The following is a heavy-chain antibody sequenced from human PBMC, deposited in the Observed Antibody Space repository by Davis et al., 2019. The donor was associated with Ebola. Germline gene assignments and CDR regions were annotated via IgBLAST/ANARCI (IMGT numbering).Heavy chain of an antibody. CDR3: AKDRYEGSGHVYYMDA. CDR1: GFTFSTYT. Sequence: GESLKISCAASGFTFSTYTMNWVRQAPGKGLEWVALLQYDGSNKDYTDSVKGRFTISRDNSKNTLYLQMNSLRGEDTALYYCAKDRYEGSGHVYYMDAWGKGTTVTVSS. V-gene: IGHV3-30*02. J-gene: IGHJ6*03. D-gene: IGHD6-19*01. CDR2: LQYDGSNK.